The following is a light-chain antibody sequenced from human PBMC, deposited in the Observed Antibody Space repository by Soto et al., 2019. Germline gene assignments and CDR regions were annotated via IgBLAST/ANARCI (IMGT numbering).Light chain of an antibody. V-gene: IGKV3-15*01. J-gene: IGKJ4*01. Sequence: EIVMTQSPATLSVSVGERATLSCRASQTVSSTLAWYQQKPGQAPRLLIYGASTRATGIPARFTGSGSGKEFTLTISSLQSEDFAVYYCQQYNDWPPQLTFGGGTKVEFK. CDR3: QQYNDWPPQLT. CDR1: QTVSST. CDR2: GAS.